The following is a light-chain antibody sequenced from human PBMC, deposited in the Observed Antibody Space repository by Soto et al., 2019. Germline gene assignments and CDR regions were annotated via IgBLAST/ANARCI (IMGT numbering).Light chain of an antibody. CDR3: SSYAVSDSLV. CDR1: SSDVGGYDY. J-gene: IGLJ2*01. CDR2: EVN. Sequence: QSVLAQPPSASGSPGQSVTISCTGTSSDVGGYDYVSWYQQHPGKVPKLMIYEVNKRPSGVPDRFSGSKSGNTASLTVSGLQTEEEADYYCSSYAVSDSLVFGGGTKVTVL. V-gene: IGLV2-8*01.